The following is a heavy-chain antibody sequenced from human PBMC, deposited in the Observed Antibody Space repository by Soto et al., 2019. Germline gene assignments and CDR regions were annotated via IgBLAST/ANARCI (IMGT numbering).Heavy chain of an antibody. Sequence: GGSLRLSCAAXGFTFSSYAMSWVRQAPGKGLEWVSAISSSGGSTYYADSVKGRFTISRDNSKNTLYLQMNSLRVEDTAVYYCAKDRYSSSSLDYFDYWGQGTLVTVSS. CDR1: GFTFSSYA. J-gene: IGHJ4*02. CDR2: ISSSGGST. D-gene: IGHD6-6*01. V-gene: IGHV3-23*01. CDR3: AKDRYSSSSLDYFDY.